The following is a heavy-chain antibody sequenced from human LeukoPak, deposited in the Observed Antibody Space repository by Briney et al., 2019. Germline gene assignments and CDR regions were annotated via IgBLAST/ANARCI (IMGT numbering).Heavy chain of an antibody. V-gene: IGHV1-69*04. CDR1: GGTFSSYA. CDR2: IIPILGIA. J-gene: IGHJ5*02. CDR3: ASAPSTSWDLNWFDP. Sequence: SVKVSCKASGGTFSSYAISWVRQAPGQGLEWMGRIIPILGIANYAQKFQGRVTITADKSTSTVYMELSSLRSEDTAVYYCASAPSTSWDLNWFDPWGQGTLVTVSS. D-gene: IGHD2-2*01.